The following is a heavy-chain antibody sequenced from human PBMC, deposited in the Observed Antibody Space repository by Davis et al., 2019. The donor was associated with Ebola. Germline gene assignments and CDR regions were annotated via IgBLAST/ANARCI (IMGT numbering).Heavy chain of an antibody. Sequence: GGSLRLSCTSSPFSFLHFSMSWVRQAPGKGLEWVGFIRSKAYGGTTEYAASVKGRFTISRDDSKSIAYLQMNSLKTEDTAVYYCTMNIPAAMGGMDVWGQGTTVTV. D-gene: IGHD2-2*01. J-gene: IGHJ6*02. CDR2: IRSKAYGGTT. CDR1: PFSFLHFS. V-gene: IGHV3-49*04. CDR3: TMNIPAAMGGMDV.